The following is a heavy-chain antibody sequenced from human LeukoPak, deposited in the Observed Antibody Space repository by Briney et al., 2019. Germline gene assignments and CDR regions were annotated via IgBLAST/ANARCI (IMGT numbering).Heavy chain of an antibody. CDR3: AREILAPGKTHDY. V-gene: IGHV3-21*01. J-gene: IGHJ4*02. Sequence: GGSLRLSCAASGFTFSSYSMNWVRQAPGKGLEWVSSISSSSSYIYYADSVKGRLTISRDNAKNSLYLQINSLRAEDTAVYYCAREILAPGKTHDYWGQGTLVTVSS. CDR2: ISSSSSYI. CDR1: GFTFSSYS.